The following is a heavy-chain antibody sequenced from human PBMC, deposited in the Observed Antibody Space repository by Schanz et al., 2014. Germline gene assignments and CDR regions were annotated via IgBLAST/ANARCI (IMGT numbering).Heavy chain of an antibody. CDR1: RFTFSNYA. Sequence: EVQLVESGGGLVQPGGSLRLSCAASRFTFSNYAMSWVRQAPGKGLEWVSAISGSGGSTYFADSVKGRFTISRDNSDNTLFLQINSLRAEDTAVYYCAKVREWWPYYFDYWGQGTLVTVSS. CDR3: AKVREWWPYYFDY. CDR2: ISGSGGST. J-gene: IGHJ4*02. V-gene: IGHV3-23*04. D-gene: IGHD2-15*01.